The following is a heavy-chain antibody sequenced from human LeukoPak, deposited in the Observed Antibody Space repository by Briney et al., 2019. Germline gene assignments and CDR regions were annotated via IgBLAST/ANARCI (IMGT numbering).Heavy chain of an antibody. V-gene: IGHV3-7*01. D-gene: IGHD3-10*01. J-gene: IGHJ4*02. CDR3: ARGGFYYGSGTQGGTY. CDR1: GFTFSRYW. CDR2: IKQDGSEK. Sequence: PGGSLRLSCAASGFTFSRYWMSWVRQAPGKGLEWVANIKQDGSEKYYVDSVKGRFTISRDNAKNSLYLQMNSLRAEDTAVYYCARGGFYYGSGTQGGTYWGQGTLVTVSS.